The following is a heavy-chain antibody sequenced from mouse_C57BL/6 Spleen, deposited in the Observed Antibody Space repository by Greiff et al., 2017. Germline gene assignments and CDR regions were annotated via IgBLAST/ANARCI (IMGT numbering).Heavy chain of an antibody. Sequence: VQLQQSGAELVRPGASVKLSCTASGFNIKDDYMHWVKQRPEQGLEWIGWIDTENGDTEYASKFQGQATITADTSSNTAYLQLSSLTSEDTAVYYCTTTYYSNPGAMNYWGQGTSVTVSS. D-gene: IGHD2-5*01. CDR2: IDTENGDT. V-gene: IGHV14-4*01. CDR1: GFNIKDDY. CDR3: TTTYYSNPGAMNY. J-gene: IGHJ4*01.